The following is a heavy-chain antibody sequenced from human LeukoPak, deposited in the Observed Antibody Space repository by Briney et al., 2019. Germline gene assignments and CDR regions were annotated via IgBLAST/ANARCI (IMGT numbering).Heavy chain of an antibody. CDR3: ARVEDYDILTGFDY. CDR1: GFTFSSYW. Sequence: GGSLILSCAASGFTFSSYWMSWVRQAPGKGLEWVANIKQDGREKYYVDSVKGRFTISRDNAKNSLYLQMNSLRAEDTAVYYCARVEDYDILTGFDYWGQGTLVTVSS. J-gene: IGHJ4*02. CDR2: IKQDGREK. V-gene: IGHV3-7*01. D-gene: IGHD3-9*01.